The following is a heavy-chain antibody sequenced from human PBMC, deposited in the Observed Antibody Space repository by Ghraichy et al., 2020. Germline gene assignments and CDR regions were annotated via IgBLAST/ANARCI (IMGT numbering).Heavy chain of an antibody. CDR1: GFTFSKNS. D-gene: IGHD2-8*01. CDR2: ISSSSSTI. J-gene: IGHJ3*02. Sequence: GALRLSCVASGFTFSKNSMNWVRQAPGKGLEWISYISSSSSTIYYADSVKGRFTISRDNAKNSLYLQMNSLRDEDTAVYYCARRLTDAFDIWGQGTMVTVSS. CDR3: ARRLTDAFDI. V-gene: IGHV3-48*02.